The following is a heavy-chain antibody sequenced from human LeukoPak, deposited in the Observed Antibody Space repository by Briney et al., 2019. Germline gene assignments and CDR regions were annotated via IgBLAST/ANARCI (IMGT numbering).Heavy chain of an antibody. V-gene: IGHV3-49*04. J-gene: IGHJ4*02. CDR1: GFTFGDYA. CDR2: IRSKAYGRTT. CDR3: TRSSGWYNPIDY. D-gene: IGHD6-19*01. Sequence: GRSLRLSCTASGFTFGDYAMSWVRQAPGKGLEWVGFIRSKAYGRTTEYAASVKGRFTISRDDSKSIAYLQMNSLKTEDTAVYYCTRSSGWYNPIDYWGQGTLVTVSS.